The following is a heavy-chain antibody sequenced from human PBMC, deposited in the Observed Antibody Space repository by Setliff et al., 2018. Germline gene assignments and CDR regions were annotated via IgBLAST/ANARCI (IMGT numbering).Heavy chain of an antibody. V-gene: IGHV3-23*01. CDR2: IHGEGINT. CDR1: GFTFSTYV. J-gene: IGHJ4*02. Sequence: ESLKISCAASGFTFSTYVMTWVRQAPGKGLEWVSSIHGEGINTYYADSVKGRFTISRDNSKNTLFLQMNSLRADDTAVYYCMKKIIAGGGPPYDYFDYWGQGTLVTAPQ. CDR3: MKKIIAGGGPPYDYFDY. D-gene: IGHD1-26*01.